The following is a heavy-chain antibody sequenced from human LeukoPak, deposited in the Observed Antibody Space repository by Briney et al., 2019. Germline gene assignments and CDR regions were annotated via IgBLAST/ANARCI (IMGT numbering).Heavy chain of an antibody. Sequence: SETLSLTCTVSGGSISSYYWSWIRQPPGKGLEWIGYNYYSGSTNYSPSLKSRVTISVDTSKNQFSLKLSSVTAADTAVYYCARPYGGNSDDAFDIWGQGTMVTVSS. D-gene: IGHD4-23*01. CDR1: GGSISSYY. J-gene: IGHJ3*02. V-gene: IGHV4-59*08. CDR2: NYYSGST. CDR3: ARPYGGNSDDAFDI.